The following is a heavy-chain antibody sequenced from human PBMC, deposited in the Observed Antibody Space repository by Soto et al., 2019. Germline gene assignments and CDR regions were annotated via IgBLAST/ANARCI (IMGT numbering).Heavy chain of an antibody. D-gene: IGHD3-10*01. V-gene: IGHV3-7*03. CDR3: ARRGSENDF. CDR2: IKEDGSEK. Sequence: EVQLVESGGGLVQPGGYRRLSCAASGFTFSGYWMSWVRQAPGKGLEWVANIKEDGSEKNYVDSVRGRFTISRDNAMNSLSLEMSSLRAEDTAVYYCARRGSENDFWGQGPLVTVSA. J-gene: IGHJ4*02. CDR1: GFTFSGYW.